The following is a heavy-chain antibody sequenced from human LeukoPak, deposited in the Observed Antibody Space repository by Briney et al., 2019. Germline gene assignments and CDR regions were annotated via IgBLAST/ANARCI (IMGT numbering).Heavy chain of an antibody. CDR3: AKSLESSAYCYVQYDAFDI. CDR2: IIPIFGTT. V-gene: IGHV1-69*06. CDR1: GGTFSSYG. D-gene: IGHD3-22*01. Sequence: GSSVKVSCKASGGTFSSYGITWVRQAPGQGLEWMGRIIPIFGTTDYAQKFQGRVTITADKSTSTAYMELSSLRSEDTAMYYCAKSLESSAYCYVQYDAFDIWGQGTVVTASS. J-gene: IGHJ3*02.